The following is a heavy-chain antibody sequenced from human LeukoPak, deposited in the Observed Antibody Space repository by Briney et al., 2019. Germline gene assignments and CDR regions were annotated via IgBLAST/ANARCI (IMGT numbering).Heavy chain of an antibody. CDR1: GFTFSSYW. D-gene: IGHD4-23*01. CDR2: INSDGSST. J-gene: IGHJ5*02. Sequence: GGSLRLSCAASGFTFSSYWMHWVRQGPGKGLVWVSRINSDGSSTSYADSVKGRFTISRDNAKNTLYLQMNSLRAEDTAVYFCARSVHDYGGNSVGRRPYNWFDPWGQGTLVTVSS. V-gene: IGHV3-74*01. CDR3: ARSVHDYGGNSVGRRPYNWFDP.